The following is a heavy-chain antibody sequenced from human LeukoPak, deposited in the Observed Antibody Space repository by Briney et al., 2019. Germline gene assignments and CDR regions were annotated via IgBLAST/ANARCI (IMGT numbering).Heavy chain of an antibody. J-gene: IGHJ6*04. V-gene: IGHV3-74*01. CDR3: ARDSADISV. CDR1: GFTFSTYW. Sequence: GGSLRLSCAASGFTFSTYWMHWVRHGPGKGLVWVSRTNPDGSSTSYADSVKGRFTISRDNAKNTVYLMNSLRAEDTAVYYCARDSADISVWGKGTTVTVSS. CDR2: TNPDGSST. D-gene: IGHD5-12*01.